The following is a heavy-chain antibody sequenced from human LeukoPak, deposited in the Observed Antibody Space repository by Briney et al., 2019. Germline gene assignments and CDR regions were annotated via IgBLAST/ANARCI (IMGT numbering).Heavy chain of an antibody. CDR3: ARASSSSWYADLHDY. D-gene: IGHD6-13*01. CDR2: ISSISSYI. V-gene: IGHV3-21*01. Sequence: GGSLRLSCAASGFTFSSYSMNWVRQAPGKGLEWVSSISSISSYIYYADSVKGRFTISRDNAKNSLYLQMNSLRAEDTAVYYCARASSSSWYADLHDYWGQGTLVTVSS. CDR1: GFTFSSYS. J-gene: IGHJ4*02.